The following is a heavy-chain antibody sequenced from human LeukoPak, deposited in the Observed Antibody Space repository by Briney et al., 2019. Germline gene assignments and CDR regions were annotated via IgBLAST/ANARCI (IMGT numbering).Heavy chain of an antibody. CDR2: ISYDGSNK. D-gene: IGHD6-6*01. V-gene: IGHV3-30-3*01. CDR3: AREVGLGSSSGMDV. J-gene: IGHJ6*03. Sequence: GRSLRLSCAASEFTFSNYAMHWVRQAPGKGLEWVAVISYDGSNKYYADSVKGRFTISRDNSKNTLYLQMNSLRAEDTAVYYCAREVGLGSSSGMDVWGKGTTVTVSS. CDR1: EFTFSNYA.